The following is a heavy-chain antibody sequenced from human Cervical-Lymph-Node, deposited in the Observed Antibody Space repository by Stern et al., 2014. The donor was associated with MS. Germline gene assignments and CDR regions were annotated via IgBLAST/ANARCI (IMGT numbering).Heavy chain of an antibody. CDR3: ATSTASDAFDI. V-gene: IGHV3-33*01. CDR1: GLTFSTSV. Sequence: VQLVESGGGVVQPGRSLRLSCVASGLTFSTSVMHWVRQAPGQGLEWLEVVWNDGSKEHFTESVKGRFSTSRDTAKNTLHLQMSSLRAEDTAAYFCATSTASDAFDIWGQGTLVTVSS. CDR2: VWNDGSKE. J-gene: IGHJ3*02. D-gene: IGHD2/OR15-2a*01.